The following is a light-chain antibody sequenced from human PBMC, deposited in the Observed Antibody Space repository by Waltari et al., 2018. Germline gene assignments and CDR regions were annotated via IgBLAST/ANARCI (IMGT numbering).Light chain of an antibody. V-gene: IGLV1-44*01. CDR3: TSWDDSLNGYWV. CDR1: SYNIGSNI. Sequence: QSVLTQPPSASGAPGQRVSISCSGDSYNIGSNIVNWYQQFPGTAPRLLIYSNDQRPSGVPDRFSGSKSGTSASLAISGLRSEDEADYYCTSWDDSLNGYWVFGGGTRLTVL. CDR2: SND. J-gene: IGLJ3*02.